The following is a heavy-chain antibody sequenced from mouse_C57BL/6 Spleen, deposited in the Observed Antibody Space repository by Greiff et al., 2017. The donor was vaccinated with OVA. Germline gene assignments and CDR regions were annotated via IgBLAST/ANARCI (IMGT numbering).Heavy chain of an antibody. V-gene: IGHV1-39*01. CDR3: ARSKVYAFSYWYFDV. Sequence: EVQLQQSGPELVKPGASVKISCKASGYSFTDYNMNWVKQSNGKSLEWIGVINPNYGTTSYNQKFKGKATLTVDQSSSTAYMQLNSLTSEDSAFYYRARSKVYAFSYWYFDVWGTGPTVPVSS. CDR2: INPNYGTT. D-gene: IGHD2-3*01. J-gene: IGHJ1*03. CDR1: GYSFTDYN.